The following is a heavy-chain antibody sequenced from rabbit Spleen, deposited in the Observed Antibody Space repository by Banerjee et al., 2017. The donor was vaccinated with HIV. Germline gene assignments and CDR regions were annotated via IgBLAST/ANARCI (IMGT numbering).Heavy chain of an antibody. CDR3: ARATVGGAGGFGVFNL. J-gene: IGHJ4*01. CDR1: GIDFSTYY. D-gene: IGHD4-2*01. CDR2: IYDGSSGST. V-gene: IGHV1S40*01. Sequence: QSLEESGGGLVKPEGSLTLTCKASGIDFSTYYMCWVRQAPGKGPEWIACIYDGSSGSTWYASWAKGRFTSSKTSSTTVTLQMTSLTAADTATYFCARATVGGAGGFGVFNLWGPGTLVTVS.